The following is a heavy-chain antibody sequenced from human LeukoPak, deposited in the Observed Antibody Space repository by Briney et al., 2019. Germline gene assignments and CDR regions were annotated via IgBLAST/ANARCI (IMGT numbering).Heavy chain of an antibody. V-gene: IGHV4-59*01. Sequence: SETLSLTCTVSGGSISSYYWSWIRQPPGKGLEWIGYIYYSGSTNYNPSLKSRVTISVDTSKNQFSLKLSSVTAADTAVYYCARGPGAADGRRVYFDYWGQGTLVTVSS. CDR3: ARGPGAADGRRVYFDY. D-gene: IGHD6-13*01. J-gene: IGHJ4*02. CDR1: GGSISSYY. CDR2: IYYSGST.